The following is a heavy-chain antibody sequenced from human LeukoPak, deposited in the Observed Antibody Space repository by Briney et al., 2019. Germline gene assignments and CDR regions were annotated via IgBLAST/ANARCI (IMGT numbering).Heavy chain of an antibody. Sequence: GASVKVSCKASGYTFTSYGISWVRQAPGQGLEWMGWISAYNGNTNYAQKLQGRVTMTTDTPTSTAYMKLRSLRSDHTAVYYCAIGEISSPPDVWGKGTTVTISS. CDR1: GYTFTSYG. CDR2: ISAYNGNT. V-gene: IGHV1-18*01. CDR3: AIGEISSPPDV. D-gene: IGHD3-16*02. J-gene: IGHJ6*04.